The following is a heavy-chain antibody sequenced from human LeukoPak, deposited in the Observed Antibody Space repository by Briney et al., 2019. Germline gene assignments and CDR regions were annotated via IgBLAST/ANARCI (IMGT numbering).Heavy chain of an antibody. CDR3: AKDGYNWIAFDD. J-gene: IGHJ4*02. V-gene: IGHV3-23*01. D-gene: IGHD1-20*01. Sequence: GGSLRLSCAASGLTLSTYAMHWVRQAPGKGLEWVAYISGTGFTTYYADSVKGRFTISSDSSKNTLFLQMNSLRAEDTAIYYCAKDGYNWIAFDDWGQGTLVTVSS. CDR2: ISGTGFTT. CDR1: GLTLSTYA.